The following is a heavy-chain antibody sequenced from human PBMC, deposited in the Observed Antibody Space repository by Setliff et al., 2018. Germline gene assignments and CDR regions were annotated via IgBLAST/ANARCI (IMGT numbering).Heavy chain of an antibody. CDR1: GFTFNTYW. CDR2: ITHDGSKT. V-gene: IGHV3-7*01. J-gene: IGHJ6*02. Sequence: GESLRLSCAGSGFTFNTYWMTWVRQAPGKGPEWVASITHDGSKTYILDSVKGRFTISRDNTKNSLYLQMNSLRGEDTAVYHCTRDQDYYGMDVWGQGTTVTVSS. CDR3: TRDQDYYGMDV.